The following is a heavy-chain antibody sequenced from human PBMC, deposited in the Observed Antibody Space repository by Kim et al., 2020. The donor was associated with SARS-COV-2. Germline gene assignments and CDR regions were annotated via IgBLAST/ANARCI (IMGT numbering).Heavy chain of an antibody. D-gene: IGHD3-10*01. Sequence: FQGRVTMTEDTSTDTAYMELSSLRSEDTAVYYCATDSPMVRGVISGFDPWGQGTLVTVSS. V-gene: IGHV1-24*01. CDR3: ATDSPMVRGVISGFDP. J-gene: IGHJ5*02.